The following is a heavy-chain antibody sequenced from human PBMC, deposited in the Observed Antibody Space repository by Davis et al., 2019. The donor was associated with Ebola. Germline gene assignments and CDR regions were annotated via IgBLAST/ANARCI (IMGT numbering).Heavy chain of an antibody. CDR2: ISYDGSNK. CDR3: AIRGYYYYGMDV. D-gene: IGHD3-10*01. CDR1: GFTFSSYA. V-gene: IGHV3-30*14. Sequence: GGSLRLSCAASGFTFSSYAMHWVRQAPGKGLEWVAVISYDGSNKYYADSVKGRFTISRDNSKNTLYLQMSSLRAEDTAVYYCAIRGYYYYGMDVWGQGTTVTVSS. J-gene: IGHJ6*02.